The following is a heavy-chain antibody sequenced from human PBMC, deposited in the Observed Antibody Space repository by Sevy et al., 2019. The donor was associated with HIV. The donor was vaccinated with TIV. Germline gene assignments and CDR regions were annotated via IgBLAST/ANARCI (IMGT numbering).Heavy chain of an antibody. CDR1: EFTFSSYG. CDR2: ISYDGSNI. D-gene: IGHD6-19*01. V-gene: IGHV3-30*18. CDR3: SKDRGYSSVGVSRGMDV. J-gene: IGHJ6*02. Sequence: GGSLRLSCAASEFTFSSYGMHWVRQAPGKGLEWVAVISYDGSNIYYADSVKGRFTISRDDSKNTLFLQMNSLRAEDTAVYYCSKDRGYSSVGVSRGMDVWGQGTTVTVSS.